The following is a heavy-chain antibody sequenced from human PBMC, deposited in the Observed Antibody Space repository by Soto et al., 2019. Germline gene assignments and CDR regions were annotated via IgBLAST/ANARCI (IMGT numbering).Heavy chain of an antibody. V-gene: IGHV3-23*01. CDR1: GFTFTSYA. CDR3: AKRTTGWYFDL. Sequence: EVQLLESGGGLVQPGRSLRLSCAASGFTFTSYAMNWVRQAPGKGLEWVSVISGSGGSTYYADSVKGRFTISRDNSKNTLYLQMNSLRAEDTAVYYCAKRTTGWYFDLWGRGTLVTVSS. CDR2: ISGSGGST. J-gene: IGHJ2*01.